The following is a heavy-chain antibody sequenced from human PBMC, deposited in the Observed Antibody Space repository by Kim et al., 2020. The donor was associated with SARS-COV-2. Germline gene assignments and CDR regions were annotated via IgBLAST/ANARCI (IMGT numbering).Heavy chain of an antibody. D-gene: IGHD2-21*01. J-gene: IGHJ5*02. Sequence: ADSMKGRFTISRENPKNTMYLRLNNVRDEDTGVYYCAREGGAGDTSGVDAWGQGTLVTVSS. CDR3: AREGGAGDTSGVDA. V-gene: IGHV3-30*03.